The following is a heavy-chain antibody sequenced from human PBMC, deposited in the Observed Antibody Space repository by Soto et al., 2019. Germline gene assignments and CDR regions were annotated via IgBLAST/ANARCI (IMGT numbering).Heavy chain of an antibody. CDR3: ARSNTTGGKSVYRVHWFDP. D-gene: IGHD2-2*01. CDR2: ISAYNGNT. J-gene: IGHJ5*02. V-gene: IGHV1-18*01. CDR1: GDTFTSYG. Sequence: ASVKVSCKASGDTFTSYGISWVRQAPGQGLEWMGWISAYNGNTNYAQKLQGRVTMTTDTSTSTAYMELRSLRSDDTAVYYCARSNTTGGKSVYRVHWFDPWGRGTLVTVSS.